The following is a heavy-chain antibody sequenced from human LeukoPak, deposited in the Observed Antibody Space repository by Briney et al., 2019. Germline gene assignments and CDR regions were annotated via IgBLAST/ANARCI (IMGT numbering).Heavy chain of an antibody. Sequence: GASVKVSCKASGGTFSSYALSWVRQAPGQGLEWMGGIIPMFGTANYAQKFQGRVTITADESTSTAYMELRSLRSEDTAVYYCAKPPFEYRGYDPFYYGGQGTLVTVSS. CDR3: AKPPFEYRGYDPFYY. J-gene: IGHJ4*02. CDR2: IIPMFGTA. D-gene: IGHD5-12*01. CDR1: GGTFSSYA. V-gene: IGHV1-69*13.